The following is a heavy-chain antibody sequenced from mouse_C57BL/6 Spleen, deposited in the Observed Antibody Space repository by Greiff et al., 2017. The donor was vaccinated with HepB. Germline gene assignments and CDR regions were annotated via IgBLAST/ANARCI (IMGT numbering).Heavy chain of an antibody. V-gene: IGHV1-82*01. CDR3: ARGYYYGSSYFDY. CDR1: GYAFSSSW. D-gene: IGHD1-1*01. Sequence: VQLKESGPELVKPGASVKISCKASGYAFSSSWMNWVKQRPGKGLEWIGRIYPGDGDTNYNGKFKDKATLTADKSSSTAYMQLSSLTSEDSAVYFCARGYYYGSSYFDYWGQGTTLTVSS. CDR2: IYPGDGDT. J-gene: IGHJ2*01.